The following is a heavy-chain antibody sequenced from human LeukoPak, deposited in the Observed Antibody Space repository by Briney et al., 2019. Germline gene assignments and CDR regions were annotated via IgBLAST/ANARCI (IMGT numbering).Heavy chain of an antibody. CDR1: GFTFSSYA. J-gene: IGHJ4*02. CDR3: AKVPKYHYGSGLDY. V-gene: IGHV3-23*01. D-gene: IGHD3-10*01. CDR2: ISGSGGST. Sequence: PGGSLRLSCAASGFTFSSYAMSWVRQAPGKGLEWVSAISGSGGSTYYADSVKGRFTISRDNSKNTLYLQMNSLRAEDTAVYYCAKVPKYHYGSGLDYWGQGTLVTVSS.